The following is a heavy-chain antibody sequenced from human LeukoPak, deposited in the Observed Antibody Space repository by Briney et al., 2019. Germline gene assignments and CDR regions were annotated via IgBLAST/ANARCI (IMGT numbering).Heavy chain of an antibody. J-gene: IGHJ4*02. CDR2: ISYDGSNK. V-gene: IGHV3-30*18. CDR3: AKGKYYFDY. CDR1: GFTFSSYG. Sequence: GGSLRLSCAASGFTFSSYGMHWGRQAPGKGLEWVAVISYDGSNKYYADSVKGRFTISRDNSKNTLYLQMNSLRAEDTAVYYCAKGKYYFDYWGQGTLVTVSS.